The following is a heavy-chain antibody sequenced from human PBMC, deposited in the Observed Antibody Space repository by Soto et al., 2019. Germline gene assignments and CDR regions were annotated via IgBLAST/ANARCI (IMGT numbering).Heavy chain of an antibody. CDR1: AGSFSSYA. D-gene: IGHD1-1*01. V-gene: IGHV1-69*01. CDR3: ARAFGINWNLIDY. J-gene: IGHJ4*02. Sequence: QVQLVKSGAEVKKPGSSVKVSCKASAGSFSSYAISWVRQAPGQGLEWMGGIIPIFGTANYAQKLQGRVTINADESTSTAYMEMSRMRSEDTDVYYCARAFGINWNLIDYWGQGNLVTVSS. CDR2: IIPIFGTA.